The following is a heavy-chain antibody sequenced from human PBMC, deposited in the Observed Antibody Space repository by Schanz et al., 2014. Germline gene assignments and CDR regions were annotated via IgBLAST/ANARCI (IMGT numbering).Heavy chain of an antibody. CDR1: GYTFAVYY. V-gene: IGHV1-2*02. J-gene: IGHJ4*02. Sequence: QVQLVQSGAEVKKPGASVKVSCKASGYTFAVYYIHWVRQAPGQGLEFMGWINPNSGDTEYGQQFEGRVTLTRDTSISTVYMELRSLRSDDTAVYYCARDRDQWDGNFCDFWGQGTLVTVSS. CDR3: ARDRDQWDGNFCDF. D-gene: IGHD1-26*01. CDR2: INPNSGDT.